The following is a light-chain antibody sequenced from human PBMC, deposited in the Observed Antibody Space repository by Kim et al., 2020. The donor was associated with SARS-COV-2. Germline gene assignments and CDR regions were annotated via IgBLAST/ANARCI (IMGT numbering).Light chain of an antibody. V-gene: IGKV3-15*01. CDR2: GAS. CDR1: RSVSNN. Sequence: EIVMTQSPDTLSVSPGERATLSCRASRSVSNNLAWYQQKPGQAPRLLMYGASTRATGIPARFSGSGSETEYTLTINSLQSDDFAIYYCQQYHDWPPWTFGQGTKVDIK. J-gene: IGKJ1*01. CDR3: QQYHDWPPWT.